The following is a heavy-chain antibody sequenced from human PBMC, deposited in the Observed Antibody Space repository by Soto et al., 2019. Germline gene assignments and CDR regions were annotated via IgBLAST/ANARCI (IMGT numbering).Heavy chain of an antibody. Sequence: GGSLRLSCASSGFPFSTYVMHWVRQAPGTRLERVEVMWFDEKHQYYADYVKCRFTISRDNSKNTLYLQMNSLRADDTALYYCARWTYYDSSGYYYVFDYWGQGTLVTVSS. D-gene: IGHD3-22*01. CDR2: MWFDEKHQ. CDR3: ARWTYYDSSGYYYVFDY. J-gene: IGHJ4*02. V-gene: IGHV3-33*01. CDR1: GFPFSTYV.